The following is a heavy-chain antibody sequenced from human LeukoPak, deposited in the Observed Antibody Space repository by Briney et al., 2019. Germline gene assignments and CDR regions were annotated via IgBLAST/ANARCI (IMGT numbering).Heavy chain of an antibody. Sequence: SSETLSLTCSVSGGSISSYYWSWIRQPPGKGLEWIGYIYYSGSTYYNPSLKSRVTISVDTSKNQFSLKLSSVTAADTAVYYCARGLGSSWYRWFDYWGQGTLVTVSS. CDR2: IYYSGST. D-gene: IGHD6-13*01. J-gene: IGHJ4*02. CDR3: ARGLGSSWYRWFDY. V-gene: IGHV4-30-4*01. CDR1: GGSISSYY.